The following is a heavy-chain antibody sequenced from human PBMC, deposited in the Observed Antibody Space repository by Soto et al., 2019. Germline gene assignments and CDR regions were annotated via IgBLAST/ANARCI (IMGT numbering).Heavy chain of an antibody. V-gene: IGHV1-69*13. Sequence: GASVKVSCKASGGTFSSYAISWVRQAPGQGLEWMGGIIPIFGTANYAQKFQGRVTITADESTSTAYMELSSLRSEDTAVYYCASEPYYYGSGNPSRIFDYWGQGTLVTVSS. J-gene: IGHJ4*02. CDR2: IIPIFGTA. CDR1: GGTFSSYA. CDR3: ASEPYYYGSGNPSRIFDY. D-gene: IGHD3-10*01.